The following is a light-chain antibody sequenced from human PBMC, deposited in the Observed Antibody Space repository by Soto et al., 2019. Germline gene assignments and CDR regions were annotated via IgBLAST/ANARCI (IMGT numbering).Light chain of an antibody. CDR2: DNS. CDR3: GTWDSSLSAVV. V-gene: IGLV1-51*01. Sequence: QSVLTQPPSASAAPGQTVTISCSGSSSNIGNNYVSWYQQLPGTAPKLLIYDNSRRPSGIPDRFSGSKSGTSATLGITGLQTGDEADYYCGTWDSSLSAVVFGGGTKVTVL. J-gene: IGLJ2*01. CDR1: SSNIGNNY.